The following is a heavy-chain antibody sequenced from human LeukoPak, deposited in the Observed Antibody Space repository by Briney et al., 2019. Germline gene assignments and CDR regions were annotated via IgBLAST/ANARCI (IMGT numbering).Heavy chain of an antibody. J-gene: IGHJ5*02. V-gene: IGHV1-18*04. CDR1: GYTFTSYC. CDR2: ISPYNGNT. CDR3: ARAVQLEPTTGHNWFDP. D-gene: IGHD1-1*01. Sequence: ASVKVSCKASGYTFTSYCISWVRQAPGQGLEWMGCISPYNGNTNYAQKLQGRVTMTTDTSTSTAYMELRSLRSDDTAVYYCARAVQLEPTTGHNWFDPWGQGTLVTVSS.